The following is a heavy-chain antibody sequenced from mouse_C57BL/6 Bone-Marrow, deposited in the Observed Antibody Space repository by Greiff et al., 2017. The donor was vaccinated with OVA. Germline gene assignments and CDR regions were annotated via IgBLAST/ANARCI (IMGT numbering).Heavy chain of an antibody. CDR1: GFTFSDYG. Sequence: EVKLMESGGGLVQPGGSLKLSCAASGFTFSDYGMAWVRQAPRKGPEWVAFISNLAYSIYYADTVTGRFTLSSENAKNTLYLEMSSLRSEDTAMYYCARNWDWYFDVWGTGTTVTVSS. CDR2: ISNLAYSI. CDR3: ARNWDWYFDV. J-gene: IGHJ1*03. V-gene: IGHV5-15*01. D-gene: IGHD4-1*01.